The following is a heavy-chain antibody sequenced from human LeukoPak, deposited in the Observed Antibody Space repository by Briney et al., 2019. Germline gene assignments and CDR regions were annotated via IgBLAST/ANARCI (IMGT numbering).Heavy chain of an antibody. CDR1: GGSIRSYY. V-gene: IGHV4-59*12. Sequence: PSETLSLTCTISGGSIRSYYWSWIRQPPGKGLEWIGCIYYSGSTNYNPSLKSRVTISVDTSKNQFSLKLSSVTAADTAVYYCARWGHAFDIWGQGTMVTVSS. CDR3: ARWGHAFDI. D-gene: IGHD3-16*01. CDR2: IYYSGST. J-gene: IGHJ3*02.